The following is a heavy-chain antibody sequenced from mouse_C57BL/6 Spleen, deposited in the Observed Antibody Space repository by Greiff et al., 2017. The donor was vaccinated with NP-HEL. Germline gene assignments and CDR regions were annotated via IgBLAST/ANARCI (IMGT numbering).Heavy chain of an antibody. Sequence: QVHVKQSGAELARPGASVKLSCKASGYTFTSYGISWVKQRTGQGLEWIGEIYPRSGNTYYNEKFKGKATLTADKSSSTAYMELRSLTSEDSAVYFCAKRDGYYAMDYWGQGTSVTVSS. CDR1: GYTFTSYG. V-gene: IGHV1-81*01. J-gene: IGHJ4*01. CDR3: AKRDGYYAMDY. CDR2: IYPRSGNT. D-gene: IGHD2-3*01.